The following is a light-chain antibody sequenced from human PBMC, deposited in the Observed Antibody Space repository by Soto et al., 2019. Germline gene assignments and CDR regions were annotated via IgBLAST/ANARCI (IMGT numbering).Light chain of an antibody. J-gene: IGKJ5*01. CDR2: ASS. V-gene: IGKV1-39*01. CDR3: QQTYSTPIT. Sequence: DLQMTPSPSSLSASVGDRVTITCRASQTISNTLNWYQQRPGKPPNLLIYASSTLQSGVPPRFSGGGSGTEFTLTISSLQPEDFATYYCQQTYSTPITFGQGTRLEIK. CDR1: QTISNT.